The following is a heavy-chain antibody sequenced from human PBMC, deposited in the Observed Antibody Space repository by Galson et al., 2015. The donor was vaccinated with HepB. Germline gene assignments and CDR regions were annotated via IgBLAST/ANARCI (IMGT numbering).Heavy chain of an antibody. CDR3: ASRQCIGASCYLDS. D-gene: IGHD4/OR15-4a*01. CDR2: IDNDGTGT. Sequence: SLRLSCAASGFTFNNYWMHWVRQAPGKGLVWVSRIDNDGTGTDYGDSVKGRFTISRDNAKNTLYLVMSSLSADDTAVYFCASRQCIGASCYLDSWAQGTLVTVSS. J-gene: IGHJ4*02. V-gene: IGHV3-74*01. CDR1: GFTFNNYW.